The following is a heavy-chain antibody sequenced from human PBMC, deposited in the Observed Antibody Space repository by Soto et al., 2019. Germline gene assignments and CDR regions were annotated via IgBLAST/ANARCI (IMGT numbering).Heavy chain of an antibody. CDR2: IWYDGSNK. CDR1: GFTFSSYG. Sequence: QVQLVESGGGVVQPGRSLRLSCAASGFTFSSYGMHWVRQAPGKGLEWVAVIWYDGSNKYYADSVKGRFTISRDNSKNTLHPQLNSLRAEDTAVYYCARDVIAAAAIDPDAFDIWGQGTMVTVSS. V-gene: IGHV3-33*01. D-gene: IGHD6-13*01. J-gene: IGHJ3*02. CDR3: ARDVIAAAAIDPDAFDI.